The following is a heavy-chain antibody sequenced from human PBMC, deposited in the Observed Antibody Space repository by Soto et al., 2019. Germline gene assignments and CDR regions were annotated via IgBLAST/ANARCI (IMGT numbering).Heavy chain of an antibody. CDR2: IYWDDDK. V-gene: IGHV2-5*02. CDR1: GFSLSTDDVG. Sequence: SGPTLVNPTQTLTLTGTFSGFSLSTDDVGVGWIRQPPGKALDWLAVIYWDDDKRYSPSLKSRLTITKDTSKNHVLLTMTNMDPVDTATYFCARAKYSISSFDYWGQGALVTVSS. J-gene: IGHJ4*02. CDR3: ARAKYSISSFDY. D-gene: IGHD6-6*01.